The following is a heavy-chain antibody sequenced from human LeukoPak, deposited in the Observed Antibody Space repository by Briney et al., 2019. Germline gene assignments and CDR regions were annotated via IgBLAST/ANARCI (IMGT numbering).Heavy chain of an antibody. J-gene: IGHJ6*02. CDR3: ARDLGLIPGAIDGMYV. CDR1: GFTFSDYY. D-gene: IGHD2-2*01. Sequence: PGGSLRLSCAASGFTFSDYYMSWIRQAPGKGLEWVSYISSSGSTIYYADSVKGRFTISRDNAKNSLYLQMNSLTVEDTAVYYCARDLGLIPGAIDGMYVWGQGTTVTVSS. CDR2: ISSSGSTI. V-gene: IGHV3-11*04.